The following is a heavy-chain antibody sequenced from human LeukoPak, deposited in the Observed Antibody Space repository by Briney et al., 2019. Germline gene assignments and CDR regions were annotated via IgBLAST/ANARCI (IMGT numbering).Heavy chain of an antibody. V-gene: IGHV4-34*01. CDR3: ARVTGYMTEDYFDY. Sequence: SETLSLTCAVYGGSFSGYYWSWIRQPPGKGLEWIGEINHSGSTNYNPSLKSRVTISVDTSKNKFSPKLSSVTAADTAVYYCARVTGYMTEDYFDYWGQGTLITVSS. CDR2: INHSGST. CDR1: GGSFSGYY. J-gene: IGHJ4*02. D-gene: IGHD6-13*01.